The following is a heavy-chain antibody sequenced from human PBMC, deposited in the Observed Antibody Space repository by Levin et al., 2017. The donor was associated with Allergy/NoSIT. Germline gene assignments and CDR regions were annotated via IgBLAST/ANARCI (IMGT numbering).Heavy chain of an antibody. V-gene: IGHV1-69*13. Sequence: SVKVSCKAAGGTFSIYAISWVRQAPGQGLEWMGAIVPIFGTANYAQKFQGRVTITADESTITADESTSTAYMELSSLRSEDTAVYYCARDPLYYYGSGSHYYDYYMGGWGKGTAVTVSS. D-gene: IGHD3-10*01. CDR1: GGTFSIYA. CDR2: IVPIFGTA. J-gene: IGHJ6*03. CDR3: ARDPLYYYGSGSHYYDYYMGG.